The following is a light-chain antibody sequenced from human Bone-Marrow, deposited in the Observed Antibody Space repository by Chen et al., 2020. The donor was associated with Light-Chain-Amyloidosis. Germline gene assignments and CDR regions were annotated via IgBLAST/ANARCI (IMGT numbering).Light chain of an antibody. CDR2: GAA. CDR3: QQYGSSPLA. J-gene: IGKJ4*01. Sequence: EIVLTQSPGTLSLSPGERATLSCRASQSVRYLAWYQQKPGQAPRLLIDGAADRATGTPDRFSGSGCGTDFTLAITRLEPEDFAGYYCQQYGSSPLAFGGGTKVEI. V-gene: IGKV3-20*01. CDR1: QSVRY.